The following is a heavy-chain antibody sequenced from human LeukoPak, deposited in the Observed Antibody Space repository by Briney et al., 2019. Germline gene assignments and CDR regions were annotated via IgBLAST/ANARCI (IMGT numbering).Heavy chain of an antibody. Sequence: ASVKVSCKASGYTFTSYDINWVRQATGQGLEWMGWMNPNSGNTGYAQKFQGRVTMTRNTSISTACMELSSLRSEDTAVYYCARGPRLTYYYGSGSSHFDYWGQGTLVTVSS. V-gene: IGHV1-8*02. CDR3: ARGPRLTYYYGSGSSHFDY. CDR1: GYTFTSYD. D-gene: IGHD3-10*01. J-gene: IGHJ4*02. CDR2: MNPNSGNT.